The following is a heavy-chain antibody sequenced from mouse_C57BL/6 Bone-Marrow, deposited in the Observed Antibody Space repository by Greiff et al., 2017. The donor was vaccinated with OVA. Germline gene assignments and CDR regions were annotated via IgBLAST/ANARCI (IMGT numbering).Heavy chain of an antibody. D-gene: IGHD2-14*01. Sequence: DVQLQESGGGLVQPGGSMKLPCAASGFTFSDAWMDWVRQSPEKGLEWVAEIRNKANNHATYYAESVKGRFTISRDDSKRSVYLQMNSLRAEDTGIYYCTRRGNYGMDYWGQGTSVTVSS. V-gene: IGHV6-6*01. CDR3: TRRGNYGMDY. J-gene: IGHJ4*01. CDR2: IRNKANNHAT. CDR1: GFTFSDAW.